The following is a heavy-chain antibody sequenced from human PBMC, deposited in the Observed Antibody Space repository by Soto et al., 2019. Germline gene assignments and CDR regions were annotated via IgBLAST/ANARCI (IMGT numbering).Heavy chain of an antibody. D-gene: IGHD4-17*01. CDR1: GFTFSSYA. CDR3: AKVAAATVVTTYYFDY. CDR2: ISGSGGST. V-gene: IGHV3-23*01. Sequence: GGSLRLSCAASGFTFSSYAMSWVRQAPGKGLEWVSAISGSGGSTYYADSVKGRFTISRDNSKNTLYLQMNSLRAEDTAVYYCAKVAAATVVTTYYFDYWGQGTLVTAPQ. J-gene: IGHJ4*02.